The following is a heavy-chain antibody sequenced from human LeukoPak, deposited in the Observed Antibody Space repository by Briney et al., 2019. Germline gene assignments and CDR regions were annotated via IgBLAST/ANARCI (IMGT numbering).Heavy chain of an antibody. CDR1: GFNFAGYN. D-gene: IGHD3-16*01. J-gene: IGHJ3*02. Sequence: GGSLRLSCAASGFNFAGYNMHWIREAPGKGLEWVSLISWNGVSTHYADSVKGRFTISRDNNKNSVHLQMNSLRTEDTALYYCASLGIWDGFDIWGQGTTVTVS. CDR2: ISWNGVST. CDR3: ASLGIWDGFDI. V-gene: IGHV3-43*01.